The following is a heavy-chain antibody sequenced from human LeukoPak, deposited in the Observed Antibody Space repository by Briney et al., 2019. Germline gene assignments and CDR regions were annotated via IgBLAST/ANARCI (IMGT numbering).Heavy chain of an antibody. V-gene: IGHV1-18*01. D-gene: IGHD5-18*01. CDR3: ASGDTAMVTPTYYYYYYGMDV. Sequence: ASVKVSCKASGYTFTSCGISWVRQAPGQGLEWMGWISAYNGNTNYAQKLQGRVTMTTDTSTSTAYMELRSLRSDDTAVYYCASGDTAMVTPTYYYYYYGMDVWGQGTTDTVSS. CDR2: ISAYNGNT. CDR1: GYTFTSCG. J-gene: IGHJ6*02.